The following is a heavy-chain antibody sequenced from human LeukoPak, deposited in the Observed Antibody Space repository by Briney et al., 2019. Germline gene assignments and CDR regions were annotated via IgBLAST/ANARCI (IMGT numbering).Heavy chain of an antibody. CDR3: AKDPRDHSYGWNWRYFDY. J-gene: IGHJ4*02. CDR1: GFTFSSYW. D-gene: IGHD5-18*01. Sequence: GGSLRLSCAASGFTFSSYWMSWVRQAPGKGLEWVANIKQDGSEKYYVDSVKGRFTISRDNAKNTLYLQMKSLRAEDTAVYYCAKDPRDHSYGWNWRYFDYWGQGTLVTVSA. CDR2: IKQDGSEK. V-gene: IGHV3-7*01.